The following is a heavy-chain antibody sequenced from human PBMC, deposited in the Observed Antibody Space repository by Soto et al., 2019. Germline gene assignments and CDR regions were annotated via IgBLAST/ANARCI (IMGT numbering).Heavy chain of an antibody. J-gene: IGHJ5*02. V-gene: IGHV4-59*01. CDR1: GSSISSYY. CDR3: ARELERRRYNWFDP. CDR2: IYYSGST. D-gene: IGHD1-1*01. Sequence: SETLSLTCTVSGSSISSYYWSWIRQPPGKGLEWIGYIYYSGSTNYNPSLKSRVTISVDTSKNQFSLKLSSVTAADTAVYYCARELERRRYNWFDPWGQGTLVT.